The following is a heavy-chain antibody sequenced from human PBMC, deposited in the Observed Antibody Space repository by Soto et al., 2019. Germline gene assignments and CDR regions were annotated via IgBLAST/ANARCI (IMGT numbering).Heavy chain of an antibody. CDR2: VYSTGTT. Sequence: SETLSLTCAVSGDSVSSSDFYWTWIRQAPGKPLEWIGYVYSTGTTNYSPSLKSRVDMSVDTSKNQFSLKLSSVTAADTAVYYCARGAGGGAAAGTDYYYYGMDVWGQGTTVTVYS. V-gene: IGHV4-61*08. D-gene: IGHD6-13*01. J-gene: IGHJ6*02. CDR3: ARGAGGGAAAGTDYYYYGMDV. CDR1: GDSVSSSDFY.